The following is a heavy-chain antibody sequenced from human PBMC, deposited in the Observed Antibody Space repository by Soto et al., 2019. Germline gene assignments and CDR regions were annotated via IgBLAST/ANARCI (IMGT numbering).Heavy chain of an antibody. CDR2: IYYDGGT. Sequence: SETLSLTCTVSGASISSSSFYWGWIRQPPGKGLESIANIYYDGGTYYNPALKSRVTISVDTSKNQFSLKLSSVTAADAAVYYCAKDSGYNYGYFRWFDPWGQGTLVTVSS. CDR1: GASISSSSFY. J-gene: IGHJ5*02. D-gene: IGHD5-18*01. V-gene: IGHV4-39*02. CDR3: AKDSGYNYGYFRWFDP.